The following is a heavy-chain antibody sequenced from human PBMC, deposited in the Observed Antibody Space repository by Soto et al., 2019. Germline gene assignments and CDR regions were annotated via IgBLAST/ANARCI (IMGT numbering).Heavy chain of an antibody. CDR3: AKYIAVAPGWLDP. CDR2: IWYDGSNT. CDR1: GFTFSSYG. V-gene: IGHV3-33*06. Sequence: GGSLRLSCAASGFTFSSYGMHWVRQAPGKGLEWVAGIWYDGSNTFYSDAVKGRFTISRDNSKNTVDLQMNSLRAEDTAVYYWAKYIAVAPGWLDPWGQGIQVTVSS. D-gene: IGHD6-19*01. J-gene: IGHJ5*02.